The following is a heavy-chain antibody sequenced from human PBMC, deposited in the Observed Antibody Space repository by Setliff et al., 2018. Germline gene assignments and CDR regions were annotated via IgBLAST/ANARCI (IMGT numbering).Heavy chain of an antibody. V-gene: IGHV3-30*18. CDR3: AKDSLSGWSAVDY. Sequence: GGSLRLSCGASGSIFSNFGMHWVRQAPGKGLEWVAAVSFDGRNKYYEDSVKGRFTISRDDSKNTLYLQMNSLRPEDTAVYYCAKDSLSGWSAVDYWGQGTLVTV. J-gene: IGHJ4*02. D-gene: IGHD6-19*01. CDR2: VSFDGRNK. CDR1: GSIFSNFG.